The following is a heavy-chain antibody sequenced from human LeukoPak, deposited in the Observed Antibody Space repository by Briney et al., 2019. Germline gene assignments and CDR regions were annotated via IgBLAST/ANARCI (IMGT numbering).Heavy chain of an antibody. V-gene: IGHV3-23*01. D-gene: IGHD6-19*01. CDR3: AKGLRSSGWYRGSDY. CDR2: ISGSGGST. CDR1: GFTFSSYA. J-gene: IGHJ4*02. Sequence: GGSLRLSCAASGFTFSSYAMSWVRQAPGKGLEWVSAISGSGGSTYYADSVKGRFTISRDNSKNTLYLQMNSLRAEDTAVYYCAKGLRSSGWYRGSDYWGRGTLVTVSS.